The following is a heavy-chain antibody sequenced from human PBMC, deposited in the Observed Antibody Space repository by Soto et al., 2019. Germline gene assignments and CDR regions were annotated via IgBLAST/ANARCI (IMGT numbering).Heavy chain of an antibody. CDR1: GFSFNDAW. CDR2: IKSKTDGGTT. J-gene: IGHJ4*02. CDR3: TTDPHSTGTKY. V-gene: IGHV3-15*01. Sequence: EVQLVESGGGLVQPGGSLRLSCAVSGFSFNDAWMTWVRQSPGAGLEWVGRIKSKTDGGTTDYAAPVRGRFAISRDASKTTVYLQMNRLKTEDTAVYYCTTDPHSTGTKYWGQGTLVTVSS. D-gene: IGHD1-1*01.